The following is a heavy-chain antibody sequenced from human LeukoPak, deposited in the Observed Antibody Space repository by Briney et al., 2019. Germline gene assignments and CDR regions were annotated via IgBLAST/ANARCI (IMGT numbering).Heavy chain of an antibody. V-gene: IGHV4-39*07. J-gene: IGHJ6*03. CDR1: GGSISSSSYY. CDR3: ARRSYYYGSGSFFRYYYYYMDV. D-gene: IGHD3-10*01. Sequence: SETLSLTCTVSGGSISSSSYYWGWIRQPPGKGLEWIGEINHSGSTNYNPSLKSRVTISVDTSKNQFSLKLSSVTAADTAVYYCARRSYYYGSGSFFRYYYYYMDVWGKGTTVTISS. CDR2: INHSGST.